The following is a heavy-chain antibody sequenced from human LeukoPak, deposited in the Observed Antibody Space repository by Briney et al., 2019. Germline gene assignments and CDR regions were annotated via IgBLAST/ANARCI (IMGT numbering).Heavy chain of an antibody. CDR3: ARRHHYSYFMDV. J-gene: IGHJ6*03. V-gene: IGHV1-18*01. CDR1: GYTFTRYG. Sequence: ASVKVSCKASGYTFTRYGISWVRQAPGQGLEWMGWISAYNGNSNYAQKLQGRVTMTTDTSTSTAYMELRSLRSDDTAVYYCARRHHYSYFMDVWGKGTTVTVSS. CDR2: ISAYNGNS.